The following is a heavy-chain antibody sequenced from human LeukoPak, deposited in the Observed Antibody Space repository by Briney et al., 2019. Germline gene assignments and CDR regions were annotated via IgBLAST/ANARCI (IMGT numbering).Heavy chain of an antibody. V-gene: IGHV4-39*01. CDR2: IYYSGST. Sequence: SETLSLTCTVSGGSISSSSYYWGWIRQPPGKGLEWIGSIYYSGSTYFNPSLKSRLTISVDTSKNQFSLKLSSVTAADTAVYYCARRVGTSSRYNWFDPWGQGTLVTVSS. CDR3: ARRVGTSSRYNWFDP. J-gene: IGHJ5*02. D-gene: IGHD1-7*01. CDR1: GGSISSSSYY.